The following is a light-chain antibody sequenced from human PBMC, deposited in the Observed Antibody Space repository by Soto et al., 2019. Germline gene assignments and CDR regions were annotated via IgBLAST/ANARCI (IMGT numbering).Light chain of an antibody. CDR2: DAS. V-gene: IGKV3-11*01. J-gene: IGKJ4*01. CDR3: QQYNHWPLT. CDR1: RSVSSY. Sequence: IELTKAPATLFLSPGESATLSFRATRSVSSYLAWYQQKPGQAPRLLIYDASSRPTDIPARFSGSGSGTDFTLTISSLQSEDLAVYYCQQYNHWPLTFGGGSNV.